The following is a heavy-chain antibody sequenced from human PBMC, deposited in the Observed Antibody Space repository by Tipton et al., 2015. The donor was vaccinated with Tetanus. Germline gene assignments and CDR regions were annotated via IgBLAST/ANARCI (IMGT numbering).Heavy chain of an antibody. Sequence: GLVKPSETLSLICGVYGGSFSGYYWSWIRQPPGKGLEWIGEINHSGSTNYNPSLKSRVTISVDTSKNQFSLKLSSVTAADTAVYYCARDSRVLGPWFYWGQGTLVTVSS. CDR3: ARDSRVLGPWFY. V-gene: IGHV4-34*01. D-gene: IGHD3-16*01. J-gene: IGHJ4*02. CDR1: GGSFSGYY. CDR2: INHSGST.